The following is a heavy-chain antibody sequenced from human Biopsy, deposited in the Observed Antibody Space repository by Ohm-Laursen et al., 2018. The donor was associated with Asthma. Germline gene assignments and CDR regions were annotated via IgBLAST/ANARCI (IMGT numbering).Heavy chain of an antibody. CDR3: ARDSGGDWSCSDRRCDYYYTYAMDV. CDR2: ISYDGSNR. Sequence: SLRLSCTASGFTFSTYGMHWVRQAPGKGLEWVAVISYDGSNRYSADSVRGRFTISRDNGKNSLFLQMSSLRAEDTAVYYCARDSGGDWSCSDRRCDYYYTYAMDVWGQGTTVTVSS. CDR1: GFTFSTYG. J-gene: IGHJ6*02. V-gene: IGHV3-30*03. D-gene: IGHD2-15*01.